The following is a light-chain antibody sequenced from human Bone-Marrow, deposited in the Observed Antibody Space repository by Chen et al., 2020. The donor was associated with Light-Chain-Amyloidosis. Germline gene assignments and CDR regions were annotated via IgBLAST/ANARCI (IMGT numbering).Light chain of an antibody. V-gene: IGLV3-21*02. CDR1: NIGSTH. CDR3: QVWDRSSDRPV. J-gene: IGLJ3*02. CDR2: DDS. Sequence: SSVPTQPSSVSVAPGPTAPFACGGNNIGSTHMHWYQQTPGQAPLLVVYDDSDRPSGIPERLSGSNSGNTATLTISRVEAGDEADYYCQVWDRSSDRPVFGGGTKLTVL.